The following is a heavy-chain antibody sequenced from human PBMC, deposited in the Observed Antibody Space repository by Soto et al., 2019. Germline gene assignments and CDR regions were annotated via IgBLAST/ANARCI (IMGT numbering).Heavy chain of an antibody. J-gene: IGHJ5*02. V-gene: IGHV1-69*06. CDR3: ARLDYYYDSSGYYGYWFDP. CDR1: GGTFSSYA. CDR2: IIPIFGTA. Sequence: SVKVSCKASGGTFSSYAISWVRQAPGQGLEWMGGIIPIFGTANYAQKFQGRVTITADKSTSTAYMELSSLRSEDTAVYYCARLDYYYDSSGYYGYWFDPWGQGTLVTVSS. D-gene: IGHD3-22*01.